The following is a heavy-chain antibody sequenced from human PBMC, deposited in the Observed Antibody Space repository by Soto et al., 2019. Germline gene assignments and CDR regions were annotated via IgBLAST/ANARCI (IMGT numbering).Heavy chain of an antibody. V-gene: IGHV3-7*05. J-gene: IGHJ4*02. Sequence: GGSLRLSCAASGFSFSSYWMSWVRQAPGKGLEWVANIKEDGSEKYYVDSVKGRFTISRDNAENSLYLQMNSLRAEDTAIYYCAREEGSGWYRNDYWGQGTLVTVSS. CDR3: AREEGSGWYRNDY. D-gene: IGHD6-19*01. CDR2: IKEDGSEK. CDR1: GFSFSSYW.